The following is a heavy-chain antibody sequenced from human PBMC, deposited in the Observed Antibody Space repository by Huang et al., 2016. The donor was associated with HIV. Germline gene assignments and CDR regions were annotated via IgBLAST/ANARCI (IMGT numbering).Heavy chain of an antibody. CDR2: ISYDAKTK. CDR3: AKGGSAAAVLDF. J-gene: IGHJ4*02. V-gene: IGHV3-30*18. CDR1: GFTFSSYG. D-gene: IGHD6-13*01. Sequence: QVQLVESGGGVVQPGRSLRISCAASGFTFSSYGRHWVHQAPGKGLEWVAVISYDAKTKYYADSVKGRFSISRDNSKTTVYLQLNSLRLEDTAVYYCAKGGSAAAVLDFRGQGTLVTVSS.